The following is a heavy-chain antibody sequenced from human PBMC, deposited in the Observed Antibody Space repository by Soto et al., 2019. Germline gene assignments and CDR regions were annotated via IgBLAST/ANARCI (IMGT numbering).Heavy chain of an antibody. V-gene: IGHV3-48*02. J-gene: IGHJ6*02. Sequence: EVQLVESGGGLVQPGGSLRLSCAASGFTFSSYSMNWVRQAPGKGLEWVSYISNTSGTRYYADSVKGRITISRDNAKNSLYLQLNSLREEATAVYYCARDSSAAARRGGMDVWGQGITVTVSS. CDR1: GFTFSSYS. D-gene: IGHD3-22*01. CDR2: ISNTSGTR. CDR3: ARDSSAAARRGGMDV.